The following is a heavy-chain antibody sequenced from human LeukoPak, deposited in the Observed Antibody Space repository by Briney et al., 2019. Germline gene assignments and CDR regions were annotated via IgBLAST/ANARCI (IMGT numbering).Heavy chain of an antibody. D-gene: IGHD5-12*01. V-gene: IGHV3-7*01. CDR2: TNGDGSEN. J-gene: IGHJ4*02. CDR1: GFTFSSCW. Sequence: PGASLRLSCAASGFTFSSCWMTWVRQAPGKGLEWVATTNGDGSENYYVDSVKGRFTISRDNAKNSLYLQMNSLRAEDTAVYYCARDAYSGYLAPMYYFDYWGQGTLVTVSS. CDR3: ARDAYSGYLAPMYYFDY.